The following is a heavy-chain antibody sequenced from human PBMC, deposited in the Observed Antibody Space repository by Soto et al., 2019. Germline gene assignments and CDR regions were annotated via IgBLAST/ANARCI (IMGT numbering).Heavy chain of an antibody. V-gene: IGHV3-23*01. CDR3: ARDVWETTSRYYGLDL. CDR1: GFTFSSYA. D-gene: IGHD1-26*01. J-gene: IGHJ6*02. Sequence: LRLSCAASGFTFSSYAMTWVRQAPGKRLEWVSGISGSGGTTSYTDSVKGRFTISRDNSKKTLFLEMKSLGVEDTAVYFCARDVWETTSRYYGLDLWGLGTTVTVSS. CDR2: ISGSGGTT.